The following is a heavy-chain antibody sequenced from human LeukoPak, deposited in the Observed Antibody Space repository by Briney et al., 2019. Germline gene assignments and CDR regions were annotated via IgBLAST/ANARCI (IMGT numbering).Heavy chain of an antibody. Sequence: SETLSLTCTASDGSISSYYWSWIRQPPGKGLEWIGYIYYSGSTNYNPSLESRVTISVDTSKNQFSLKVSSVTAADTAVYYCARGLSHGFDYWGQGSLVTVSS. J-gene: IGHJ4*02. CDR3: ARGLSHGFDY. CDR1: DGSISSYY. CDR2: IYYSGST. V-gene: IGHV4-59*01.